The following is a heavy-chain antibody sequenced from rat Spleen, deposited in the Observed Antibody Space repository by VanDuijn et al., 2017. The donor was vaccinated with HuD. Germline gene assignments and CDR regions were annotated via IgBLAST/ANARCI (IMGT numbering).Heavy chain of an antibody. J-gene: IGHJ3*01. V-gene: IGHV5-7*01. Sequence: EVQLVESGGGLVQPGRSLKLSCVASGLIFSDYYMAWVRQTPTKGLEWVATINYDGSSTFYRDSVKARITISRDNAKSTLHLQMDSLRSEDTATYYCARHGGFAYWGQGTLVTVSS. CDR1: GLIFSDYY. CDR2: INYDGSST. CDR3: ARHGGFAY.